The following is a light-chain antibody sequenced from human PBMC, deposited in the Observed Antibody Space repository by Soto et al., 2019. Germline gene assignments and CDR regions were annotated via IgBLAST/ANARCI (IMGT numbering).Light chain of an antibody. J-gene: IGLJ1*01. CDR1: SSDVGSYNL. Sequence: QSVLTQPASVSGSPGQSITISCTGTSSDVGSYNLVSWYQQHPGKAPKLMIYEGSKRPSGVSNRFSGSKSGNTASLTISGLQAEEEADYYCCSYAGNSLYVFGTGTKLTVL. CDR3: CSYAGNSLYV. V-gene: IGLV2-23*01. CDR2: EGS.